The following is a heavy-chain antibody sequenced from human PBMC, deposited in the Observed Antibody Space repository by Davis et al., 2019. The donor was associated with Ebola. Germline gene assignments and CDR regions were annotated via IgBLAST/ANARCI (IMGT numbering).Heavy chain of an antibody. J-gene: IGHJ3*02. Sequence: PSETLSLTCTVSGYSISIGYYWGWIRQPAGKGLEWIGRIYTNGITNYNPSLKSRVTMSIDTSKNQFSLKLSSVTAADTALYYCARAASVTTGPREAYDIWGQGTIITVSS. CDR3: ARAASVTTGPREAYDI. CDR1: GYSISIGYY. D-gene: IGHD4-17*01. V-gene: IGHV4-4*07. CDR2: IYTNGIT.